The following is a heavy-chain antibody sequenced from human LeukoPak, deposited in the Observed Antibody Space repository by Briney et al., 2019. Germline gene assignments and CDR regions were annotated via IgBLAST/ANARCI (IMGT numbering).Heavy chain of an antibody. CDR1: GFTMSNYG. Sequence: YPGGSLRLSCAASGFTMSNYGVSWVRQAPGKGLEWVSGIRSAVDTTHYADSVKGRFIISRDNSKNTLSLQLNSLRPEDTAIYYCAKHFCTGLDCSLFDSWGQGTLVTVSS. J-gene: IGHJ4*02. D-gene: IGHD3/OR15-3a*01. V-gene: IGHV3-23*01. CDR2: IRSAVDTT. CDR3: AKHFCTGLDCSLFDS.